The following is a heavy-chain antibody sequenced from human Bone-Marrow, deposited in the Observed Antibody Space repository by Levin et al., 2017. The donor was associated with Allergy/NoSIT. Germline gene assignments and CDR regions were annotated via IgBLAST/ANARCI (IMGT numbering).Heavy chain of an antibody. J-gene: IGHJ3*02. CDR3: ARSGYKYGFNAVDI. Sequence: ASETLSLTCSVSGASISSYCWNWIRQPPGKGLEWIGFIYHSGRTTYNPSLKSRVTISGDTRKGQVSLRLSSVTAADSAVYYCARSGYKYGFNAVDIWGQGTKVTVSS. V-gene: IGHV4-59*01. CDR2: IYHSGRT. D-gene: IGHD5-18*01. CDR1: GASISSYC.